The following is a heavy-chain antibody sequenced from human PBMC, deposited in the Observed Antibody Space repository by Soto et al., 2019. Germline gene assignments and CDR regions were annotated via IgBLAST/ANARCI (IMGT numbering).Heavy chain of an antibody. CDR3: ARDDSSGYYVRTFDF. CDR2: ISSSSSTI. D-gene: IGHD3-22*01. CDR1: GFTFSSYS. Sequence: GGSLRLSCAASGFTFSSYSMNWVRQAPGKGLECVSYISSSSSTIYYADSVKGRFTVSRDNAKNSLYLQMNSLRDEDTAVYYCARDDSSGYYVRTFDFWGQGTLVTVSS. V-gene: IGHV3-48*02. J-gene: IGHJ4*02.